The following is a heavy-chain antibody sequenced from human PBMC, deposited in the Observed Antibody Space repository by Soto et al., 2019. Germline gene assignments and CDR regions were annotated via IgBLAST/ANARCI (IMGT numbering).Heavy chain of an antibody. Sequence: QVQLVQSGAEVKKPGASVKVSCKASGYTFTSYGISWVRQAPGQGLEWMGWISAYNGNTNYAQKLQGRVTMTTDTSTRTAYRELRSLRSDDTAVYYSARDSTLLYYYGSGSYGNLFYYWGQGTLVTVSS. CDR1: GYTFTSYG. CDR2: ISAYNGNT. J-gene: IGHJ4*02. V-gene: IGHV1-18*01. CDR3: ARDSTLLYYYGSGSYGNLFYY. D-gene: IGHD3-10*01.